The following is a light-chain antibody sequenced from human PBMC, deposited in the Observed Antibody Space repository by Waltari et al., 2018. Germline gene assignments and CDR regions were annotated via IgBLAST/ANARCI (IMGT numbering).Light chain of an antibody. CDR2: TDN. Sequence: QSVLTQPPSASGTPGQGVTISCSVRSSNIGKKTVSWYKQFPGTAPKLLIHTDNQRPSGVPDRFSGSKAGTSASLAISGLQSEDQGHYYCSTWDDSLNGRVFGGGTEVTVL. V-gene: IGLV1-44*01. J-gene: IGLJ3*02. CDR3: STWDDSLNGRV. CDR1: SSNIGKKT.